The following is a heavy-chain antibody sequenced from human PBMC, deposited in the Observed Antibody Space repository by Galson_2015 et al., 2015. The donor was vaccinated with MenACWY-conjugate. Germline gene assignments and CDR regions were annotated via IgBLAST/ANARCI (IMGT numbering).Heavy chain of an antibody. CDR2: INPGGSST. J-gene: IGHJ4*02. V-gene: IGHV3-74*01. CDR3: AKTRGASVYFDS. Sequence: SLRLSCAASGFIFNTYWMHWVRRAPGKGLVWVSRINPGGSSTTYADSVKDRFTISRDNAKNTLYLQMNSLRPEDTAVFYCAKTRGASVYFDSWGQGTQVTVSS. D-gene: IGHD1-26*01. CDR1: GFIFNTYW.